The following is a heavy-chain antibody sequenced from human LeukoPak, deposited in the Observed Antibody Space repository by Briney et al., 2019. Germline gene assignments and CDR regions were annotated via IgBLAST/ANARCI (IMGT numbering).Heavy chain of an antibody. CDR1: GFTVRSNY. J-gene: IGHJ3*02. D-gene: IGHD3-22*01. CDR2: IYSGGST. Sequence: GRSLRLSCAASGFTVRSNYMSWVRQAPGKGLEWVSVIYSGGSTYYADSVKGRFTISRHNSKNTLYLQMNSLRAEDTAVYYCAREGKFYDSSGYYQYAFDIWGQGTMVTVSS. CDR3: AREGKFYDSSGYYQYAFDI. V-gene: IGHV3-53*04.